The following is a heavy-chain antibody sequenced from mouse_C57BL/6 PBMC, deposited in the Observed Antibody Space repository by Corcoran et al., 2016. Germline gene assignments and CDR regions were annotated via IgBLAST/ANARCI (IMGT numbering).Heavy chain of an antibody. Sequence: QIQLVQSGPELKKPGETVKISCKASGYTFTTYGMSWVKQAPGKGLKWMGWINTYSGVPTYADDFKGRFAFSLETSASTAYLQINNLKNEDTATYVCARCNPYAMDYWGQGTSVTVSA. CDR2: INTYSGVP. J-gene: IGHJ4*01. CDR1: GYTFTTYG. V-gene: IGHV9-3*01. CDR3: ARCNPYAMDY. D-gene: IGHD2-1*01.